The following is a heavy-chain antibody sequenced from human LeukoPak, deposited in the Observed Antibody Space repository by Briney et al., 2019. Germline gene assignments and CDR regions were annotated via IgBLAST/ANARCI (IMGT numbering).Heavy chain of an antibody. V-gene: IGHV5-51*01. Sequence: GESLKISCKGSGYSFTSYWIGWVRQMPGKGLEWMGIIYPGDSDTRYSPSFQGQVTISADKSTSTAYLQWSSLKASDTAMYYRARRTTDSSSWPLIDYWGQGTLVTVSS. J-gene: IGHJ4*02. CDR2: IYPGDSDT. CDR3: ARRTTDSSSWPLIDY. CDR1: GYSFTSYW. D-gene: IGHD6-13*01.